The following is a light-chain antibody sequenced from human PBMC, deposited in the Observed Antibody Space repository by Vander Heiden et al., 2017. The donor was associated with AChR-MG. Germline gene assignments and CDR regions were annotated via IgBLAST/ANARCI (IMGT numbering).Light chain of an antibody. J-gene: IGLJ3*02. Sequence: QSVLTQPPSVSGAPGQRVTISCTGNTSNNGAGYDVHWYQHLPGPAPKLLIYGNSNRPSGVPDRFSGSKSATSASLAITGLQAEDEADYYCQSSDSSLSGWVFGGGTKLTVL. CDR2: GNS. V-gene: IGLV1-40*01. CDR3: QSSDSSLSGWV. CDR1: TSNNGAGYD.